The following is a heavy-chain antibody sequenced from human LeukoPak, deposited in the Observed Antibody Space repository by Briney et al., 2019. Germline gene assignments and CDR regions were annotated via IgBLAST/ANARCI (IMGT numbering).Heavy chain of an antibody. CDR1: GYSFTSYW. CDR2: IYPGDSDT. Sequence: GESLKISCKGSGYSFTSYWIGWVRQMPGKGLEWMGIIYPGDSDTRYSPSFQGQVTISADKSISTAYLQWSSLKASVTAMYYCARQRYYYDSSGYYAVGWFDPWGQGTLVTVSS. D-gene: IGHD3-22*01. V-gene: IGHV5-51*01. J-gene: IGHJ5*02. CDR3: ARQRYYYDSSGYYAVGWFDP.